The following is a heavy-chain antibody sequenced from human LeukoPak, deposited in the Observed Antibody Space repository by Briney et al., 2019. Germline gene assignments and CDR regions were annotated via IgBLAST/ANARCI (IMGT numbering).Heavy chain of an antibody. V-gene: IGHV3-23*01. D-gene: IGHD3-3*01. CDR2: ISGSGGST. J-gene: IGHJ4*02. CDR1: GFTFSSYA. CDR3: AKVTGFWSGKDKRSPHFDY. Sequence: PGGSLRLSCAASGFTFSSYAMSWVRQAPGKGLEWVSAISGSGGSTYYADSVKGRFTISRDNSKNTLYLQMNSLRAEDTAVYYCAKVTGFWSGKDKRSPHFDYWGQGTLVTVSS.